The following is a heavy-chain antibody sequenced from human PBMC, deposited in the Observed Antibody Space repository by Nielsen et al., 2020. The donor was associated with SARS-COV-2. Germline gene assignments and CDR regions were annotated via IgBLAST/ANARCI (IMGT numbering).Heavy chain of an antibody. CDR3: TRVAYDFWSGSTYYMDV. V-gene: IGHV3-49*02. Sequence: WIRQPPGKGLEWVGFIRSKAHGGTTEYAASVKGRFTISRDDSKSIAYLQMNSLKTEDTAVYYCTRVAYDFWSGSTYYMDVWGKGTMVTVSS. D-gene: IGHD3-3*01. CDR2: IRSKAHGGTT. J-gene: IGHJ6*03.